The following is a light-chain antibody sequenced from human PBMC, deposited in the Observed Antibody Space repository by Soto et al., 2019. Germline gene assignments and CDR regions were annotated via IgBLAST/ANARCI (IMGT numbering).Light chain of an antibody. CDR3: SSYTTSNTRQIV. J-gene: IGLJ1*01. V-gene: IGLV2-14*03. CDR1: SSDVGGYNY. CDR2: DVS. Sequence: ALTQPASVSGSPGQSITISCTGTSSDVGGYNYVSWYQHHPGKAPKLIIFDVSNRPSGVSNPFSGSKSGNTASLTISGLQPEDEADYYCSSYTTSNTRQIVFGTGTKLTVL.